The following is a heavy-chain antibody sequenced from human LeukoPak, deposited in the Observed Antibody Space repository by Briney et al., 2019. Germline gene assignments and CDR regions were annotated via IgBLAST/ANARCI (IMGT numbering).Heavy chain of an antibody. D-gene: IGHD3-22*01. Sequence: ASVKVSCKVSGGTFSSYAISWVRQAPGQGLEWMGGIIPIFGTANYAQKFQGRVTITTDESTSTAYMELSSLRSEDTAVYYCARALAYYDSSGYYYFDYWGQGTLVTVSS. J-gene: IGHJ4*02. CDR2: IIPIFGTA. CDR3: ARALAYYDSSGYYYFDY. CDR1: GGTFSSYA. V-gene: IGHV1-69*05.